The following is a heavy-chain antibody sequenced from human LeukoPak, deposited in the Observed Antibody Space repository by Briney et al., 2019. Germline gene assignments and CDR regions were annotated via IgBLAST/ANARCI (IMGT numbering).Heavy chain of an antibody. D-gene: IGHD6-6*01. CDR2: IYYSGST. V-gene: IGHV4-39*07. J-gene: IGHJ6*03. Sequence: KASETLSLTCTVSGGSISSSSYYWGWIRQPPGKGLEWIGSIYYSGSTYYNPTLKSRVTISVDTSKNQFSLKLSSVTAADTAVYYCARGIAARSSKGYYYMDVWGKGTTVTVSS. CDR1: GGSISSSSYY. CDR3: ARGIAARSSKGYYYMDV.